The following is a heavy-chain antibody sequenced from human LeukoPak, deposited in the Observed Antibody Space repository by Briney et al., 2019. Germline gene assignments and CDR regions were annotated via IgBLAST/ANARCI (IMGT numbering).Heavy chain of an antibody. D-gene: IGHD6-19*01. CDR2: IYDSGST. J-gene: IGHJ4*02. CDR1: CGSISSQY. Sequence: SETLSLTCTVACGSISSQYWNWIRQPPGKGLEWIGHIYDSGSTKFNPSLKSRVTMSLDTSKKQFSLKLSYVTAADTAVYYCARGGWYQEYWGQGTLVTVSS. V-gene: IGHV4-59*11. CDR3: ARGGWYQEY.